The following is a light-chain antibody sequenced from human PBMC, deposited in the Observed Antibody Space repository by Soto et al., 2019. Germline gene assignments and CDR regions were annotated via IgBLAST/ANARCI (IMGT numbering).Light chain of an antibody. Sequence: EIVSTQAPGTLSLSPGPRTTPSGRGSQTVSNGNLAWYQQRPRQAPPLLIYGASTRATGIPPRFSGSGSGTEFTLTTSSLQSEDFAVYYGQQYNNWPPQTFGQGPKVDIK. CDR3: QQYNNWPPQT. J-gene: IGKJ1*01. V-gene: IGKV3-15*01. CDR1: QTVSNGN. CDR2: GAS.